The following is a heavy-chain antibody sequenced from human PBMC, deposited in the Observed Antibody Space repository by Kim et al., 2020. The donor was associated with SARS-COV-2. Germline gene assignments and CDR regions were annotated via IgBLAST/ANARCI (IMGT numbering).Heavy chain of an antibody. J-gene: IGHJ5*02. CDR2: IYYSGST. D-gene: IGHD1-26*01. Sequence: SETLSLTCTVSGGSISSSSYYWGWIRQPPGKGLEWIGSIYYSGSTYYNPSLKSRVTISVDTSKNQFSLKLSSVTAADTAVYYCARVGWGDGFDPWGQGTLVTVSS. CDR1: GGSISSSSYY. V-gene: IGHV4-39*07. CDR3: ARVGWGDGFDP.